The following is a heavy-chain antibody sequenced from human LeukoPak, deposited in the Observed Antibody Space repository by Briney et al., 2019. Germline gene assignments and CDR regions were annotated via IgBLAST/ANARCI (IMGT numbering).Heavy chain of an antibody. J-gene: IGHJ3*01. V-gene: IGHV3-21*03. D-gene: IGHD3-9*01. Sequence: GGSLRLSCAVSGLALRTYAMHWVRQAPGKGLEWVSSITSSGSSMYYADSVKGRFTISRDNAESPVYLQMNSLRVDDTGLYYCTRDIDDVLTGDDAFDVWGQGTVVTVSS. CDR2: ITSSGSSM. CDR1: GLALRTYA. CDR3: TRDIDDVLTGDDAFDV.